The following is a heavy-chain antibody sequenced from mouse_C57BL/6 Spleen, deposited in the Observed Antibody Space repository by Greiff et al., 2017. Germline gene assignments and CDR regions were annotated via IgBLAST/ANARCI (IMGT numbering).Heavy chain of an antibody. D-gene: IGHD2-4*01. Sequence: EVKLQQSGPVLVKPGASVKMSCKASGYTFTDYYMNWVKQSHGKSLEWIGVINPYNGGTSYNQKFKGKATLTVDKSSSTAYMELNSLTSEDSAVYYCATLYDYDWFAYWGQGTLVTVSA. CDR1: GYTFTDYY. J-gene: IGHJ3*01. CDR2: INPYNGGT. V-gene: IGHV1-19*01. CDR3: ATLYDYDWFAY.